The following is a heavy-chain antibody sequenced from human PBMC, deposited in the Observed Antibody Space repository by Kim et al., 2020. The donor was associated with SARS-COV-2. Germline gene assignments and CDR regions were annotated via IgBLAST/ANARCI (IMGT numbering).Heavy chain of an antibody. CDR2: IYYSGST. CDR3: ARDPSPGIAAAGEGWFDP. J-gene: IGHJ5*02. D-gene: IGHD6-13*01. CDR1: GGSISSYY. V-gene: IGHV4-59*01. Sequence: SETLSLTCTVSGGSISSYYWSWIRQPPGKGLEWIGYIYYSGSTNYNPSLKSRVTISVDTSKNQFSLKLSSVTAADTAVYYCARDPSPGIAAAGEGWFDPWGQGTLVTVSS.